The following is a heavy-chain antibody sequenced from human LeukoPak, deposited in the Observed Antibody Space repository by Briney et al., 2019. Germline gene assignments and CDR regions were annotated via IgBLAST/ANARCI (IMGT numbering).Heavy chain of an antibody. CDR1: GGSFSGYY. V-gene: IGHV4-34*01. CDR3: ARVFCSGGSCKPYYFDY. Sequence: SETLSLTCAVYGGSFSGYYWSWIRQPPGKGLEWIGEINHSGSTNYNPSLKSRVTISVDTPKNQFSLKLSSVTAADTAVYYCARVFCSGGSCKPYYFDYWGQGTLVTVSS. CDR2: INHSGST. J-gene: IGHJ4*02. D-gene: IGHD2-15*01.